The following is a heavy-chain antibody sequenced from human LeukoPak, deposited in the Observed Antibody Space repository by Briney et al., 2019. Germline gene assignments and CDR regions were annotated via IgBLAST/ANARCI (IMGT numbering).Heavy chain of an antibody. J-gene: IGHJ5*02. Sequence: PGESLRLSCAASGFTFSRYWIHWVRQGPGKGLEWVSRINPDGSTTTYADSVKGRFTISRDNAKNTVYVQMNSLRAEDTAVYYCARVLSGSWDWFDPWGQGTLVTVSS. CDR1: GFTFSRYW. V-gene: IGHV3-74*01. CDR2: INPDGSTT. D-gene: IGHD3-22*01. CDR3: ARVLSGSWDWFDP.